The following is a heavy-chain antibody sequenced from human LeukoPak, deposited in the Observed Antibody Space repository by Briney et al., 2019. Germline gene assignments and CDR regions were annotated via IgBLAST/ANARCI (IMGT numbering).Heavy chain of an antibody. D-gene: IGHD3-22*01. J-gene: IGHJ5*02. CDR3: AREAVKNWFDP. CDR2: IYSGGST. V-gene: IGHV3-53*01. Sequence: GGSLRLSCAASGFTVSSNYMSWVRQAPGQGLEWVSVIYSGGSTYYADSVKGRFTISRDNSKNTLYLQMNSLRAEDTAVYYCAREAVKNWFDPWGQGTLVTVSS. CDR1: GFTVSSNY.